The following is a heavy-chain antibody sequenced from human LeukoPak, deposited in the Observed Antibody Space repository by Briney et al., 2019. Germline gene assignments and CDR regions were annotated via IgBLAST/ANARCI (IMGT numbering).Heavy chain of an antibody. CDR2: IKQDGSEK. CDR1: GFTFSSYS. CDR3: ARDRGDYGDLIDY. Sequence: GGSPRLSCAASGFTFSSYSMNWVRQAPGKGLEWVANIKQDGSEKYYVDSVKGRFTISRDNAKNSLYLQMNSLRAEDTAVYYCARDRGDYGDLIDYWGQGTLVTVSS. J-gene: IGHJ4*02. V-gene: IGHV3-7*01. D-gene: IGHD4-17*01.